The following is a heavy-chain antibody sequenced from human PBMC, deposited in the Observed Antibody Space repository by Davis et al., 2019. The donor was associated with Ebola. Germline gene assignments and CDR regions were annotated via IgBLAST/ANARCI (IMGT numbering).Heavy chain of an antibody. V-gene: IGHV3-74*01. Sequence: HTGGSLRLSCAASGFTFINYWMHWVRQAPGKGLEWVSRANSDGSTTGYGDSVKGRFTISRDNAKNSLYLQMNRLRTEDTAVYYCATDLGYCTDGSCNHYHYGLDVWGQGTTVTVSS. CDR1: GFTFINYW. J-gene: IGHJ6*02. CDR2: ANSDGSTT. D-gene: IGHD2-15*01. CDR3: ATDLGYCTDGSCNHYHYGLDV.